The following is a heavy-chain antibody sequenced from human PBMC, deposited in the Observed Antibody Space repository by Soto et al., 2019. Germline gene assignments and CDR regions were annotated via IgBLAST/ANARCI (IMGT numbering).Heavy chain of an antibody. V-gene: IGHV4-39*01. J-gene: IGHJ4*02. D-gene: IGHD3-10*01. CDR2: IYYSGST. Sequence: PSETLSLTCTVSGGSISSSSYYWGWIRQPPGKGLEWIGSIYYSGSTYYNPSLKSRVTISVDTSKNQFSLKLSSATAADTAVYYCARHSTMVRGGINYWGQGTLDTVSS. CDR1: GGSISSSSYY. CDR3: ARHSTMVRGGINY.